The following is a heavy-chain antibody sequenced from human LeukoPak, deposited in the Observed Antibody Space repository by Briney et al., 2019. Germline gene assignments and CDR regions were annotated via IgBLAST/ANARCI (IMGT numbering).Heavy chain of an antibody. J-gene: IGHJ6*02. V-gene: IGHV3-11*05. CDR2: ITNSGNYA. Sequence: GGSLRLSCAASGFTFSDYYMTWIRQAPGKGLEWVSYITNSGNYANYADSVKGRFTISRDNGGNSLYLQMSSLRAEDTAVYYCGRGHYGLDVWGQGTTVTVSS. CDR1: GFTFSDYY. CDR3: GRGHYGLDV.